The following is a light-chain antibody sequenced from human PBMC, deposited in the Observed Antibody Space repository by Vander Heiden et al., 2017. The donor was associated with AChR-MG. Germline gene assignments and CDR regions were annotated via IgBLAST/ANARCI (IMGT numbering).Light chain of an antibody. CDR3: QSYDGRLTSGV. CDR1: RSNIGASND. J-gene: IGLJ1*01. V-gene: IGLV1-40*01. Sequence: QSVLTLPPSVSAAPALPVTITCTGGRSNIGASNDLRWYQQLPEAAPKLLIDDNTSRPSGVPDRFSGSQSGTSASLTITGLEAEDEADYYCQSYDGRLTSGVFGAGTKVTVL. CDR2: DNT.